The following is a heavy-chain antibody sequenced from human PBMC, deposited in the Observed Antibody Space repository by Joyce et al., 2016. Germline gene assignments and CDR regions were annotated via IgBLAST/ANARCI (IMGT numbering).Heavy chain of an antibody. D-gene: IGHD3-22*01. Sequence: ELQLLESGGGLVQPGGSLTLTCAASGFTFSSYARSWVRQAPGKGLEGVSGFSGSGGSRYYAESVKGRFTISRENSINTLYLQMNSVRDEDTVVYFCAKGDSSGYYYNYYFDHWGQGIRVTVSS. J-gene: IGHJ4*02. CDR1: GFTFSSYA. CDR2: FSGSGGSR. CDR3: AKGDSSGYYYNYYFDH. V-gene: IGHV3-23*01.